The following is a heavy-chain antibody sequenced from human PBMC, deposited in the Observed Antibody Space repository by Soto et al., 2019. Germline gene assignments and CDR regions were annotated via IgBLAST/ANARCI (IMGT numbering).Heavy chain of an antibody. J-gene: IGHJ6*03. CDR3: ARVKATIFGVATPGGPYYYYYYMAV. D-gene: IGHD3-3*01. Sequence: SETLSLTCTVSGGSISSYYWSWIRQPPGEGLEWIGYIYYSGSTNYNPSLKSRVTISVDTSKNQFSLKLSSVTAADTAVYYCARVKATIFGVATPGGPYYYYYYMAVWGKGTTVTVSS. CDR2: IYYSGST. CDR1: GGSISSYY. V-gene: IGHV4-59*01.